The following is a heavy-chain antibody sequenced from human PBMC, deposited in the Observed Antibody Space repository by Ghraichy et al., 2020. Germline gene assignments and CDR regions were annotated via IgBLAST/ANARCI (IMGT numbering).Heavy chain of an antibody. V-gene: IGHV4-59*08. CDR3: ARHIGPNVYQNCFDP. CDR2: FACKRST. D-gene: IGHD2-2*01. Sequence: LDCMPFFACKRSTNYNPSLKSRVTISVDTSKNQFSLKLSSVTAADTAVYYCARHIGPNVYQNCFDPSGQGTLV. J-gene: IGHJ5*02.